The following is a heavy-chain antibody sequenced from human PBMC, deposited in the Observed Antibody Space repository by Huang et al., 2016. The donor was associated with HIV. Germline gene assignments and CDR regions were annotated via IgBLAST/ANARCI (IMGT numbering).Heavy chain of an antibody. CDR1: GFNFSKVW. V-gene: IGHV3-15*01. CDR2: IKSNKDGETI. CDR3: TTWSLTAAGGN. J-gene: IGHJ4*02. Sequence: EVQLVESGGGLVKAGSSISFACEAFGFNFSKVWMSGVSHMPGKVRGWVGLIKSNKDGETIDYAAPVKARIRTSIDESKSILYLEMNNVKSDDTGTYYCTTWSLTAAGGNWGQGTLVTVSS. D-gene: IGHD3-10*01.